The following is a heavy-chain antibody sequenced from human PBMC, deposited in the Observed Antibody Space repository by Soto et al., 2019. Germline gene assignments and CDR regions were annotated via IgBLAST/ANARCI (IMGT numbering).Heavy chain of an antibody. Sequence: EVQLVESGGGLVKPGGSLRLSCAASGFTFSSYSMNWVRQAPGKGLEWVSSISSSSSYIYYADSVKGRFTISRDNAKNSLYLQMNSLRAEDTAVYYCARDRQKSSGYYDHDAFDIWGQGTMVTVSS. D-gene: IGHD3-22*01. CDR2: ISSSSSYI. CDR1: GFTFSSYS. J-gene: IGHJ3*02. V-gene: IGHV3-21*01. CDR3: ARDRQKSSGYYDHDAFDI.